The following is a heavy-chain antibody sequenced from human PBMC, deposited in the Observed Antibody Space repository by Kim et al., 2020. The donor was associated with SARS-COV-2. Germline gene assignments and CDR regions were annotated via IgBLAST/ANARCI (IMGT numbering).Heavy chain of an antibody. Sequence: GGSLRLSCAASEFIFSDHYMDWVRQAPGKGLEWVGRTRDKANSYTTEYAASVKGRFTVSRDDSKNSLYLQMNSLKTEDTAMYYCARTSYDSSGFDIWGQGTMVTVSS. V-gene: IGHV3-72*01. D-gene: IGHD3-22*01. CDR2: TRDKANSYTT. J-gene: IGHJ3*02. CDR3: ARTSYDSSGFDI. CDR1: EFIFSDHY.